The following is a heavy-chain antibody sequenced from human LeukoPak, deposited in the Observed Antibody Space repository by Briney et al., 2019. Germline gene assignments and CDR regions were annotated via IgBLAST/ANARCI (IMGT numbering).Heavy chain of an antibody. CDR2: INPNSGGT. D-gene: IGHD4-11*01. V-gene: IGHV1-2*02. CDR3: ARDFDYSNYVFWFDP. J-gene: IGHJ5*02. Sequence: ASVKVSCKASGYTFTGYYMHWVRQAPGQGLEWMGWINPNSGGTNYAQKFQGRVTMTRDTSISTAYMELSRLRSDDTAVYYCARDFDYSNYVFWFDPWGQGTLVTVYS. CDR1: GYTFTGYY.